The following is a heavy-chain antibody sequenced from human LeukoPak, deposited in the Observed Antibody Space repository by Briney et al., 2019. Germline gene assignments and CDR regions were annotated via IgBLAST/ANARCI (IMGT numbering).Heavy chain of an antibody. CDR2: ISGSGGST. CDR1: GFTFIDYS. CDR3: AKDGGYSGYDYAFDY. Sequence: GGSLRLSCAASGFTFIDYSMNWVRQAPGKGLEWVSAISGSGGSTYYADSVKGRFTISRDNSKNTLYLQMNSLRAEDTAVYYCAKDGGYSGYDYAFDYWGQGTLVTVSS. D-gene: IGHD5-12*01. V-gene: IGHV3-23*01. J-gene: IGHJ4*02.